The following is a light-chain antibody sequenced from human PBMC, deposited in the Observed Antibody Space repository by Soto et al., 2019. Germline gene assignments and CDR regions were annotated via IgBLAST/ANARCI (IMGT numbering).Light chain of an antibody. Sequence: QSVLTQPPSVSAAPGQKVTISCSGSSSNIGNNYVSWYQQLPGTAPKLLIYDNNKRPSGIPDRFSGSKSGTSATLGITGLQTGDEADYYCGTWDHSLNAWVFGGGTKLTVL. V-gene: IGLV1-51*01. CDR2: DNN. CDR3: GTWDHSLNAWV. CDR1: SSNIGNNY. J-gene: IGLJ3*02.